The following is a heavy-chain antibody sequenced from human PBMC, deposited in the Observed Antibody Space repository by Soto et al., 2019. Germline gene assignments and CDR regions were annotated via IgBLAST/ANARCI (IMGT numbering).Heavy chain of an antibody. CDR1: GFTFSSYP. Sequence: QVQLVESGGGVVQPGRSLRLSCVASGFTFSSYPIHWVRQAPGKGLEWVTTISSDGNDKYYSDSVKGRFTTSRDNSKNXXXXQMXXLXXXXTXXXYCAKEGVADKYYYYGMDVWGQGTTVNVSS. D-gene: IGHD3-3*01. CDR2: ISSDGNDK. J-gene: IGHJ6*02. CDR3: AKEGVADKYYYYGMDV. V-gene: IGHV3-30*04.